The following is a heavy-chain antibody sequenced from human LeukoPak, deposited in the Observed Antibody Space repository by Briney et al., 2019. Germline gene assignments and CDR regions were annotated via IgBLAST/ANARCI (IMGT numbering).Heavy chain of an antibody. CDR2: ISVSGDST. CDR1: GFTFTSYP. V-gene: IGHV3-23*01. CDR3: AKSAWIQIWLFHY. D-gene: IGHD5-18*01. Sequence: GGSLRLSSAASGFTFTSYPMTWVRQAPGKGLEWVSAISVSGDSTYYADSVQGRFTISRDNSKNTLYLQMNSLRPEDTAVYYCAKSAWIQIWLFHYWGQGTLVTVSA. J-gene: IGHJ4*02.